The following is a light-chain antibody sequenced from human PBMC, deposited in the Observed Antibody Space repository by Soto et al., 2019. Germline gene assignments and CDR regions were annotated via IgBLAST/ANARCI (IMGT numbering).Light chain of an antibody. CDR3: SSYTGSSTLV. V-gene: IGLV2-14*01. CDR1: SSDVGGYIY. J-gene: IGLJ2*01. Sequence: QSALTQPASVSGSPGQSITISCTGTSSDVGGYIYVSWYQQHPGKAPKLMIYDVSHRPSGVSSRFSGSKSGNTASLTISGLPAEYEADYYCSSYTGSSTLVFGGGTQLTVL. CDR2: DVS.